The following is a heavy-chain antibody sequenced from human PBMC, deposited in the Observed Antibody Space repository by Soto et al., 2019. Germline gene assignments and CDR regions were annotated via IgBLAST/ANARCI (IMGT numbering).Heavy chain of an antibody. CDR3: AKGWELLPGDYYYGMDV. CDR1: GFTFSSYG. D-gene: IGHD1-26*01. V-gene: IGHV3-30*18. CDR2: VSYDGTNK. J-gene: IGHJ6*02. Sequence: QVQLVESGGGVVQPGRSLRLSCAASGFTFSSYGMHWVRQAPGKGLEWVAVVSYDGTNKYYADSVKGRFTISRDNSKNPLCLQWNSLGAEDTAVYYCAKGWELLPGDYYYGMDVWGQGTTVTVSS.